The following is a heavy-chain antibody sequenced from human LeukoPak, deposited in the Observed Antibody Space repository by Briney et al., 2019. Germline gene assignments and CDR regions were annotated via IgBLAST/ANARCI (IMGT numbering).Heavy chain of an antibody. CDR3: AKTYCSGGSCYYYYGMDV. CDR2: IXGSRGHT. V-gene: IGHV3-23*01. Sequence: IXGSRGHTYYADSVKGRFTISRDNSKNTLYLQMNSLRAEDTAVYYCAKTYCSGGSCYYYYGMDVWGQGTTVTVSS. J-gene: IGHJ6*02. D-gene: IGHD2-15*01.